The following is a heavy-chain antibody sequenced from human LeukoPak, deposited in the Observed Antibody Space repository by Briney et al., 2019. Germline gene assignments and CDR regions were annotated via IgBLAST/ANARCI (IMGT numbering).Heavy chain of an antibody. V-gene: IGHV1-2*02. CDR1: GSTFTAYY. CDR2: INPNNGDT. J-gene: IGHJ4*02. D-gene: IGHD2-21*01. Sequence: ASVKVSCKTSGSTFTAYYMHWVRQAPGQGLEWMGWINPNNGDTNYAQKFQGRVTMTSDTSISTAYMELSALRSDDTAIYYCARENGGNYYLYYFDYWGQGTLVTVSS. CDR3: ARENGGNYYLYYFDY.